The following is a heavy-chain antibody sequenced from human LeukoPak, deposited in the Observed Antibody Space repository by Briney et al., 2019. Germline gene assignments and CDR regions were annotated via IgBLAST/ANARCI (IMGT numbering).Heavy chain of an antibody. J-gene: IGHJ5*02. CDR2: IYHSGST. D-gene: IGHD6-19*01. CDR3: ARARIAVAGTNWGYNWFDP. V-gene: IGHV4-4*02. CDR1: GGSISSSNW. Sequence: SETLSLTCAVSGGSISSSNWWSWVRQPPGKGLEWIGEIYHSGSTNYNPSLKSRVTISVDKSKNQFSLKLSSVTAADTAVYYCARARIAVAGTNWGYNWFDPWGQGTLVTVSS.